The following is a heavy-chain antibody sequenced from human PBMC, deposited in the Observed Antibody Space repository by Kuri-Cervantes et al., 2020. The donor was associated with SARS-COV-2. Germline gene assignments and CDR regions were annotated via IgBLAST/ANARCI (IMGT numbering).Heavy chain of an antibody. CDR3: ASIGYCSSTSCFVGRGDY. CDR1: GGSISSSSYY. V-gene: IGHV4-39*01. Sequence: ESLKISCTVSGGSISSSSYYWGWIRQPPGKGLEWIGSIYYSGSTYYNPSLKSRVTISVDTSENQFSLKLSSVTAADTAVYYCASIGYCSSTSCFVGRGDYWGQGTLVTVSS. J-gene: IGHJ4*02. D-gene: IGHD2-2*01. CDR2: IYYSGST.